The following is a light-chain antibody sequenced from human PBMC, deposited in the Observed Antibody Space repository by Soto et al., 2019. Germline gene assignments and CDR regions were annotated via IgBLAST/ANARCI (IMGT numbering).Light chain of an antibody. CDR1: QSVLYSSNNKNY. CDR3: QQYYSTPWT. J-gene: IGKJ1*01. Sequence: DIVMTQSPDSLAVSLGDRSTINCNSSQSVLYSSNNKNYLAWYQQKPGQPPKLLIYWASTRESGVPDRFSGSGSGTDFTLTISSLQAEDVAVYYCQQYYSTPWTFGQGTKVDNK. V-gene: IGKV4-1*01. CDR2: WAS.